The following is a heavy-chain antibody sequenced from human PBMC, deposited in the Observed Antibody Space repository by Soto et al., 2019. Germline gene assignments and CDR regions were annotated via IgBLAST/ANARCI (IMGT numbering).Heavy chain of an antibody. D-gene: IGHD2-15*01. CDR3: ARDSPRPYRLVVVAATSSDGMDV. J-gene: IGHJ6*02. CDR1: GFTFSSYS. CDR2: ISSSSYI. V-gene: IGHV3-21*01. Sequence: GGSLRLFCAASGFTFSSYSMNWVRQAPGKGLEWVSSISSSSYIYYADSVKGRFTISRDNAKNSLYLQMNSLRAEDTAVYYCARDSPRPYRLVVVAATSSDGMDVWGQGTTVTVSS.